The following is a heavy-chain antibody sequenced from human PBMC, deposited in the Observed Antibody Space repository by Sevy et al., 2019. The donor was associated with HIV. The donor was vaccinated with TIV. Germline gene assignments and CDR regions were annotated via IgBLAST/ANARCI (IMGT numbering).Heavy chain of an antibody. J-gene: IGHJ6*03. Sequence: SETLSLTCAVSGYSISSGYYWGWIRQPRGKGLEWIGCIYHSGSTNYNPSLKSRVTISVDTSKNQFSLKLSSVTAADTVVYYCARRGYYMDVWGKGTTVTVSS. D-gene: IGHD3-16*01. CDR1: GYSISSGYY. CDR2: IYHSGST. V-gene: IGHV4-38-2*01. CDR3: ARRGYYMDV.